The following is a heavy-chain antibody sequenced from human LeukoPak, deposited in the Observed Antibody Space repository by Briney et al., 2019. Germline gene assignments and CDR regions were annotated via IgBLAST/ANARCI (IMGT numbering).Heavy chain of an antibody. CDR1: GFTFSSYA. J-gene: IGHJ4*02. CDR2: MSGRGGST. CDR3: AKCRSEVPAAINY. Sequence: GGSLRLSCAASGFTFSSYAMSWVRQAPGKGLEWVSAMSGRGGSTYYADSVTGRVTISRDNSKNTLYLQMNSRRAEDTAVYYCAKCRSEVPAAINYWGQGTLVTVSS. D-gene: IGHD2-2*01. V-gene: IGHV3-23*01.